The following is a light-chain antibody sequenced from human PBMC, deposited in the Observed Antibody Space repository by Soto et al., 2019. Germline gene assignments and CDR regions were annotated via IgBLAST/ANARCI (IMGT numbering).Light chain of an antibody. J-gene: IGLJ3*02. CDR1: TSNIGINT. CDR3: GAWDDSVNGWV. Sequence: QSVLTQPPSASGTPGQRVTISCSGTTSNIGINTVNWYKQLPGAAPQLLIYSNKQRPSGVPDRLSGSKSGTSASLAISGLQSEDEADYYCGAWDDSVNGWVFGGGTKLTVL. V-gene: IGLV1-44*01. CDR2: SNK.